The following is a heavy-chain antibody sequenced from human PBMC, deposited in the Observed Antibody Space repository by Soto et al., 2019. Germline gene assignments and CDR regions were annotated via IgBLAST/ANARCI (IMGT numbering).Heavy chain of an antibody. V-gene: IGHV1-24*01. D-gene: IGHD3-3*01. CDR1: GYTLTELS. CDR3: ASVRGFLEWLGGRGWFDP. J-gene: IGHJ5*02. Sequence: ASVKVSCKVSGYTLTELSMHWVRQAPGKGLEWMGGFDPEDGETIYAQKFQGRVTMTEDTSTDTAYMELSSLRSEDTAVYYCASVRGFLEWLGGRGWFDPWGQGTLVTVSS. CDR2: FDPEDGET.